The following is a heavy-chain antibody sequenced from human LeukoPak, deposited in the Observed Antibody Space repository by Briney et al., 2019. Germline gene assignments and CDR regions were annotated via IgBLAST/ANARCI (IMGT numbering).Heavy chain of an antibody. J-gene: IGHJ4*02. V-gene: IGHV3-30*18. D-gene: IGHD3-22*01. CDR2: ISYDGSSE. CDR1: GFTFGTFG. CDR3: AKSEVYYFGTSGGFDY. Sequence: GGSLRLSCAASGFTFGTFGMHWVRQAPGKGLEWVAFISYDGSSEYDADSVKGRFTISRDNSENAVYLQMNSLRAEDTAVYYCAKSEVYYFGTSGGFDYWGQGTLVTVAS.